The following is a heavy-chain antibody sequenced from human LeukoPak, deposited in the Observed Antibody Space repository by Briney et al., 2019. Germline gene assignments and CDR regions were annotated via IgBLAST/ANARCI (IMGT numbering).Heavy chain of an antibody. Sequence: PGGSLRLSCAASGFTFSSYGMHCVRQAPGKGLEWVAVIWYDGSYTYYAESVKGRFTISRDNSRNTLYLQMSSLRAEDTAVYYCAKPTSGDGSFLIDYWGQGTLVIVSS. CDR3: AKPTSGDGSFLIDY. CDR1: GFTFSSYG. D-gene: IGHD1-26*01. V-gene: IGHV3-33*03. CDR2: IWYDGSYT. J-gene: IGHJ4*02.